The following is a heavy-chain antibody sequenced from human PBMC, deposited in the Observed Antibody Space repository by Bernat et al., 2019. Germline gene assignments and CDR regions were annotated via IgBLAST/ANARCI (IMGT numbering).Heavy chain of an antibody. D-gene: IGHD5-24*01. CDR2: IYYSGST. V-gene: IGHV4-59*01. J-gene: IGHJ5*02. CDR1: GGSISSYY. CDR3: ARGGDGAFDP. Sequence: QVQLQESGSGLVKPSETLSLTCTVSGGSISSYYWSWIRQPPGKGLEWIGYIYYSGSTNYNPSLKSRVTISVDTSKNQFSLKLSSVTAADTAVYYCARGGDGAFDPWGQGTLVTVSS.